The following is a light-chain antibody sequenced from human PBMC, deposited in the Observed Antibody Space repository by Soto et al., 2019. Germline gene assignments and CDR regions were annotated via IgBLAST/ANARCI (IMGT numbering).Light chain of an antibody. Sequence: EIVLTQSPRTLSLSPGDRATLSRRASQSVRSNFLAWYQQKPGQAPKLLISGASSRATGIPDRFSGSGSGTDFTLTISRLEPADFALYSCQQYGTSPGTFGQGTKLEIK. V-gene: IGKV3-20*01. CDR2: GAS. CDR1: QSVRSNF. J-gene: IGKJ2*02. CDR3: QQYGTSPGT.